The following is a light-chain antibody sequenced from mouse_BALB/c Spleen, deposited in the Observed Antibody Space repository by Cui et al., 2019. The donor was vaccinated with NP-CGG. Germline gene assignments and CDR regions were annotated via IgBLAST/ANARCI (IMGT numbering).Light chain of an antibody. J-gene: IGLJ1*01. Sequence: QVVVTQESALTTSPGETVTLTCRSSTGAVTTSNYANWVQEKPDHLFTGLIGGTNNRAPGVPARFSGSLIGDKAALTNTGAQTEDEAIYFCALWYSNHWVFGGGTKVTVL. V-gene: IGLV1*01. CDR3: ALWYSNHWV. CDR1: TGAVTTSNY. CDR2: GTN.